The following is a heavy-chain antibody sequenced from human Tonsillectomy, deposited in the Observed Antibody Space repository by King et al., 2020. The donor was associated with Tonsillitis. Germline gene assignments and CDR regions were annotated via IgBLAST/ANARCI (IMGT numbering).Heavy chain of an antibody. Sequence: VQLVESGGGVVQPGGSLRLSCAASGFIFSDYGMHWVRQAPGKGLACVASLSHDGSAKYYADSVKGRFTISRDNSKNEVYLQMNSLRAEDTAIYYCANLAIDSFDVWGQGTKVIVSS. CDR2: LSHDGSAK. J-gene: IGHJ3*01. CDR1: GFIFSDYG. V-gene: IGHV3-33*05. CDR3: ANLAIDSFDV.